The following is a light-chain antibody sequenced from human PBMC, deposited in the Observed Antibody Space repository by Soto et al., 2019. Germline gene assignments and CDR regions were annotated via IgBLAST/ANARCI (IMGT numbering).Light chain of an antibody. J-gene: IGKJ1*01. Sequence: EIVLTQSPGTLSLSPGERATLSCRASQRVGSNYLAWYHQKPGQAPRLLIYGASTRATGIPARFSGSGSGTEFTLTISSLQSEDFAIYYCQHYNNWPPWTFGQGTKVDI. V-gene: IGKV3-15*01. CDR1: QRVGSN. CDR3: QHYNNWPPWT. CDR2: GAS.